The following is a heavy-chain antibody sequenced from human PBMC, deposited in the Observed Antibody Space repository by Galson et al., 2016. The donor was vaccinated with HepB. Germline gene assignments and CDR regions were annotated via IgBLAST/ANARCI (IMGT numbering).Heavy chain of an antibody. CDR1: GFTLSSYG. V-gene: IGHV3-33*01. J-gene: IGHJ4*02. CDR3: ARQAFTNWNPFDY. Sequence: SLRLSCAASGFTLSSYGIHWDRQAPGKGLEWVAVIWYDGVNTYYADSVKGRFTISRGNSKNTLYLQMNSLRAEDTAVYYCARQAFTNWNPFDYWGQGTLVTVSS. CDR2: IWYDGVNT. D-gene: IGHD1-1*01.